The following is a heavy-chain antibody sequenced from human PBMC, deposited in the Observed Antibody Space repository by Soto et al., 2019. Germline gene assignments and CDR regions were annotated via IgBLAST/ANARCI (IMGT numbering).Heavy chain of an antibody. Sequence: QVQLQQWGAGPLRPLETLSLTCGVSGGSFSGYYWAWIRQSPGTGLEWIGEINDRGSINYNPSLKSRVSISVDTSKDHYSRNLRSVTAADTAVYYCARESHDILAGPPWVWYFDHWGRGTLVTVSS. D-gene: IGHD3-9*01. CDR3: ARESHDILAGPPWVWYFDH. CDR2: INDRGSI. CDR1: GGSFSGYY. V-gene: IGHV4-34*01. J-gene: IGHJ2*01.